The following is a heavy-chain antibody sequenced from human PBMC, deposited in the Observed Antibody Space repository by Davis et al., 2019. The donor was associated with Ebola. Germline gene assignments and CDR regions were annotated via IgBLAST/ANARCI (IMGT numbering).Heavy chain of an antibody. J-gene: IGHJ4*02. CDR2: YGTSADT. Sequence: GGSLRLSCSASGFIFSTYVMSWVRQAPGKGLEWVSTYGTSADTYYADSVKGRFTISRDNAKNSLYLQMNSLRAEDTAVYYCARGTVYYYPTCFDYWGQGTLVTVSS. CDR1: GFIFSTYV. CDR3: ARGTVYYYPTCFDY. V-gene: IGHV3-21*06. D-gene: IGHD1-26*01.